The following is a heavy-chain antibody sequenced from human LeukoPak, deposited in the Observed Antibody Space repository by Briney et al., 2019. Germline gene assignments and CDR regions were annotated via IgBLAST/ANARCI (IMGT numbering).Heavy chain of an antibody. Sequence: GGSLRLSCAGSGFTFSSYWINWVRQAPGKGLKRVANIKQDGSEKYYVDSVKGRFTISRDNAKTSLYLQMNSLRAEDTAVYYCARGGPHYDISSGYSYYYYMDVWGKGTTVTVSS. CDR3: ARGGPHYDISSGYSYYYYMDV. D-gene: IGHD3-3*01. CDR1: GFTFSSYW. J-gene: IGHJ6*03. CDR2: IKQDGSEK. V-gene: IGHV3-7*01.